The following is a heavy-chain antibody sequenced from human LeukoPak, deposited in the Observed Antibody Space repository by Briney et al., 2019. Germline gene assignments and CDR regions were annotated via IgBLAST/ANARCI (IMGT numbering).Heavy chain of an antibody. CDR1: GLTFSSHW. V-gene: IGHV3-30*18. Sequence: PGGSLRLSCAASGLTFSSHWMHWVRQAPGKGLEWVTVIIYDGSIGYLDSVKGRFTISRDISKATLYLQMNNLRAEDTAVYYCAKSRDGYNHGLLWGQGTLVTVSS. J-gene: IGHJ4*02. CDR3: AKSRDGYNHGLL. CDR2: IIYDGSIG. D-gene: IGHD5-24*01.